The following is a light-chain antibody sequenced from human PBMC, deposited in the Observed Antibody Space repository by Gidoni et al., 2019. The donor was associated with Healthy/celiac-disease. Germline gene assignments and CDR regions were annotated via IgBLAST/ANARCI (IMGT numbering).Light chain of an antibody. CDR1: SSDVGGYNY. J-gene: IGLJ1*01. CDR3: SSYTSSSTPDV. CDR2: EVS. Sequence: QSALTQPASVSGSPGQSITISCTGTSSDVGGYNYVSWYQQHPGKAPKLMIYEVSNRPSGVSNRFSGSKSGNTASLTISGLQAEDEAYYYCSSYTSSSTPDVFGTGTKVTVL. V-gene: IGLV2-14*01.